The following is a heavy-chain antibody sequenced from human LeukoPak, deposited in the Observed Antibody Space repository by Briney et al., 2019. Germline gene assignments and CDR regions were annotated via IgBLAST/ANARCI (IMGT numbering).Heavy chain of an antibody. CDR1: GFTFSSYA. Sequence: GGSLRLSCAASGFTFSSYAMSWVRQAPGKGLEWVSAISGSGGSTYYADSVKGRFTISRDNSKNTLYLQRNSVRAEDRAVYYCGKRGFYYYYDNSGYVYYLGQGTLVNGSS. CDR2: ISGSGGST. CDR3: GKRGFYYYYDNSGYVYY. V-gene: IGHV3-23*01. D-gene: IGHD3-22*01. J-gene: IGHJ4*02.